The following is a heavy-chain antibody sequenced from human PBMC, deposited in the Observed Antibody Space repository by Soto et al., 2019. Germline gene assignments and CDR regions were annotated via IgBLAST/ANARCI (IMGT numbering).Heavy chain of an antibody. V-gene: IGHV3-23*01. Sequence: EVQLLESGGGLVQPGGSLGLSFAAFGFTFSSYGMNWVRQAPGKGPEGVSAISGSGGSNFYADSVKGRFTISRDNSKNTLYLQMNSRRAEDTAVYYCAKDMVRGVIPPILDYWGQGTLVTVSS. CDR1: GFTFSSYG. D-gene: IGHD3-10*01. J-gene: IGHJ4*02. CDR3: AKDMVRGVIPPILDY. CDR2: ISGSGGSN.